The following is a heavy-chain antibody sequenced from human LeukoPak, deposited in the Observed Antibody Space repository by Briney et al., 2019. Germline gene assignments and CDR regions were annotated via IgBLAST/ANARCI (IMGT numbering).Heavy chain of an antibody. J-gene: IGHJ4*02. D-gene: IGHD4-17*01. CDR2: ISGSGGST. CDR3: ARDRGGDYGDYLFDY. CDR1: GFTFSSYA. Sequence: GGSLRLSCAASGFTFSSYAMSWVRQAPGKGLETVSAISGSGGSTYYADSVKGRFTISRDNSKNTLYLQMNSLRAEDTAVYYCARDRGGDYGDYLFDYWGQGTLVTVSS. V-gene: IGHV3-23*01.